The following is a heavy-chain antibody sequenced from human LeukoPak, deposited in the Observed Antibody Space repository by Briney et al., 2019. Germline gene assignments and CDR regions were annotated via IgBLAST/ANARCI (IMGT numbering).Heavy chain of an antibody. V-gene: IGHV3-7*05. Sequence: RGGSLRLSCAASVFIFSRYWMSCVREAPGEGLGGVANIKQDGSEKYYVDSGEGRFTISRDNAKNSLYLQMNSLRAEDTAVYYCAREAAAAHPDYWGQGTLVVVSA. D-gene: IGHD6-13*01. CDR3: AREAAAAHPDY. CDR2: IKQDGSEK. J-gene: IGHJ4*02. CDR1: VFIFSRYW.